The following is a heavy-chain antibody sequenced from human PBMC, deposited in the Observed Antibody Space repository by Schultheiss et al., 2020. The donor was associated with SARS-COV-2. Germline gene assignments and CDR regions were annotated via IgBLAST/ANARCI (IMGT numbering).Heavy chain of an antibody. Sequence: GESLKISCAASGFTVSSNYMSWVRQAPGKGLEWVSFIYGGGNSSYADSVKGRFTISRDTSKNTLYLQMNSLRAEDTAVYYCARDSLHSDYWGQGTLVTVSS. CDR2: IYGGGNS. CDR3: ARDSLHSDY. J-gene: IGHJ4*02. D-gene: IGHD2-15*01. V-gene: IGHV3-53*05. CDR1: GFTVSSNY.